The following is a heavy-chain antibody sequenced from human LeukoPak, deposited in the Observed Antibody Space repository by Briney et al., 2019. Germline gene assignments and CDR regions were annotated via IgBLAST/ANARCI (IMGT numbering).Heavy chain of an antibody. Sequence: ASVKVSCKVSGYTLTELSMHWVRQAPGKGLEWMGGFDPEDGETIYAQKFQGRVTMTEDTSTDTAYMELSSLRSEDTAVYYCARSRYPHYDFWSGYYLGAYYYYGMDVWGQGTTVTVSS. V-gene: IGHV1-24*01. J-gene: IGHJ6*02. CDR2: FDPEDGET. CDR3: ARSRYPHYDFWSGYYLGAYYYYGMDV. D-gene: IGHD3-3*01. CDR1: GYTLTELS.